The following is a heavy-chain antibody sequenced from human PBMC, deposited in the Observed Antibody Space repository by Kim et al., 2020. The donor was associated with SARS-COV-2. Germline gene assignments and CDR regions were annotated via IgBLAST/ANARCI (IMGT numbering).Heavy chain of an antibody. CDR1: GFTFSNYV. CDR2: ISRNGGSF. D-gene: IGHD1-1*01. V-gene: IGHV3-9*01. J-gene: IGHJ4*02. CDR3: VKSIHTTTVTAVFDS. Sequence: GGSLRLSCAVSGFTFSNYVMHWVRRRPGKGLEWVSGISRNGGSFAYADSVKGRFTISRDNTKKSLYLDMDSLRTEDSAFYYCVKSIHTTTVTAVFDSWGQGTLVTVSS.